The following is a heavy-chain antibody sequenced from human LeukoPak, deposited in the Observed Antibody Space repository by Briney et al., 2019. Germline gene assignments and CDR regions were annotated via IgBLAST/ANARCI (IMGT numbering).Heavy chain of an antibody. CDR1: GGSISSYY. CDR2: IYYSGST. Sequence: SETLSLTCTVSGGSISSYYWSWIRQPPGKGLEWIGYIYYSGSTNYNPSPKSRVTISVDTSKNQFSLKLSSVTAADTAVYYCARAKYDFWSGYYPPGNNYYYYYMDVWGKGTTVTVSS. J-gene: IGHJ6*03. V-gene: IGHV4-59*01. D-gene: IGHD3-3*01. CDR3: ARAKYDFWSGYYPPGNNYYYYYMDV.